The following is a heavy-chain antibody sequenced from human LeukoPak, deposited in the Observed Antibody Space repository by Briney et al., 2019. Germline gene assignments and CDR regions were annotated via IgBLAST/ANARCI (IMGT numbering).Heavy chain of an antibody. V-gene: IGHV3-64*01. D-gene: IGHD2-8*01. CDR1: GFTFSSCA. Sequence: GGSLRLSCAASGFTFSSCAMHWVRQAPGKGLEYVSAISSNGGSTYYANSVKGRFTISRDNSKNTLYLQMGSLRAEDMAVYYCARDASNGDVWGQGTTVTVSS. CDR3: ARDASNGDV. J-gene: IGHJ6*02. CDR2: ISSNGGST.